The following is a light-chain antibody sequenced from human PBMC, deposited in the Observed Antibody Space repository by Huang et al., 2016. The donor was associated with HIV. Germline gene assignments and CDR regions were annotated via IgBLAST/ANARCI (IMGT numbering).Light chain of an antibody. CDR2: GAS. J-gene: IGKJ2*02. V-gene: IGKV1-39*01. Sequence: DIQMTQSPSSLSASVGDRVIITCRASQSATNDLNWYQHMPGKAPKRLIYGASTLQCGVSSRFSGSGSGTEFTLSISSLQPEDAATYYCQQSYRLPRTFGQGTSLEI. CDR1: QSATND. CDR3: QQSYRLPRT.